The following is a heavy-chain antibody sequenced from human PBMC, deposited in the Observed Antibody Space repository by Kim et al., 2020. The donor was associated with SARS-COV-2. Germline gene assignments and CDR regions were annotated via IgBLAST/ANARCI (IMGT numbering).Heavy chain of an antibody. CDR3: ARDMSIAARLDYYYYGM. CDR1: GFTFSSYA. D-gene: IGHD6-6*01. CDR2: ISYDGSNK. V-gene: IGHV3-30*04. J-gene: IGHJ6*01. Sequence: GGSLRLSCAASGFTFSSYAMHWVRQAPGKGLEWVAVISYDGSNKYYVDSVKGRFTISRDNSKNTLYLQMNSLRAEDTAVYYCARDMSIAARLDYYYYGM.